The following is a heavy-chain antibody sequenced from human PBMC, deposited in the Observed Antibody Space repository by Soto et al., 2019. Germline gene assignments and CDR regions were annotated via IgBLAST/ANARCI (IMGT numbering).Heavy chain of an antibody. V-gene: IGHV3-30*18. CDR3: AKDFPDVDTAMVSGFDY. D-gene: IGHD5-18*01. Sequence: LRLSCAASGFTFSSYGMHWVRQAPGKGLEWVAVTSYDGSNKYYADSVKGRFTISRDNSKNTLYLQMNSLRAEDTAVYYCAKDFPDVDTAMVSGFDYWGQGTLVTVSS. CDR1: GFTFSSYG. CDR2: TSYDGSNK. J-gene: IGHJ4*02.